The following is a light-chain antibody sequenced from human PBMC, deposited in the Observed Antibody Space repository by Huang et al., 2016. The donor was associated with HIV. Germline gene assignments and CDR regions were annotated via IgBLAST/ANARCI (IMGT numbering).Light chain of an antibody. CDR2: AAS. Sequence: EIVLTQPPATLSVSPGERATLSCRASQSVGSHLAWYQQRPGQAPRLLIYAASARATGIPARFSGSGSGTEFTLTISSLQSEDFAVYYCQQYNDWPRTFGQGTKVEI. CDR1: QSVGSH. J-gene: IGKJ1*01. V-gene: IGKV3-15*01. CDR3: QQYNDWPRT.